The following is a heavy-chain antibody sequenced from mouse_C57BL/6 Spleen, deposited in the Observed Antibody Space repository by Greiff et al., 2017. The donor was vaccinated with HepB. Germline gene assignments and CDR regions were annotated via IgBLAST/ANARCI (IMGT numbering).Heavy chain of an antibody. V-gene: IGHV10-3*01. CDR1: GFTFNTYA. J-gene: IGHJ4*01. Sequence: EVQLVESGGGLVQPKGSLKLSCAASGFTFNTYAMHWVRQAPGKGLEWVARIRRKSSNYATYYADSVKDRFTISRDDSQSKLYLKMDNLKTGDTAKYYGVRCIATGGANYAMDDWGQGTTVTVSS. CDR2: IRRKSSNYAT. CDR3: VRCIATGGANYAMDD. D-gene: IGHD1-1*01.